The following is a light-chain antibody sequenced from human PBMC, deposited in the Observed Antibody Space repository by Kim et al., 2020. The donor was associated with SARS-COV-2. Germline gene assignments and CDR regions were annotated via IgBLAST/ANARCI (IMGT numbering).Light chain of an antibody. CDR2: AAS. CDR1: QSIGTR. Sequence: IQMTQSPSSLAATVGDRITIACRASQSIGTRLNWYQQRPGKAPNLLIYAASSLQSGVPSRFSGTGSGTDFTLTISSLQPEDFATYYYQQSYNTPWLSFGGGTKVDIK. J-gene: IGKJ4*01. V-gene: IGKV1-39*01. CDR3: QQSYNTPWLS.